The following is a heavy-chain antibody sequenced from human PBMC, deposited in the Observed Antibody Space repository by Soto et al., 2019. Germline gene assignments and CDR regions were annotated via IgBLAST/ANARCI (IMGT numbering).Heavy chain of an antibody. J-gene: IGHJ4*02. V-gene: IGHV1-46*04. CDR3: AHTAVQLEWLLPFDY. D-gene: IGHD3-22*01. CDR2: INPSGGST. Sequence: ASVKVSCKASGYTFTSYYMHWVRQAPGQGLEWMGIINPSGGSTSYSPSPKSRLTITKDTSKNQVVLTMTNMDPVDTATYYCAHTAVQLEWLLPFDYWGQGALVTVSS. CDR1: GYTFTSYY.